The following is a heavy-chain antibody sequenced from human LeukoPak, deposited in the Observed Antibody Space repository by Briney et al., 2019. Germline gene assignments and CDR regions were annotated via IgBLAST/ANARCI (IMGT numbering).Heavy chain of an antibody. CDR2: IHYSGRA. Sequence: SDTLSLTCTVSGGSINGHYWTWLRQPPGKGLERIGQIHYSGRADYNPSLKRRVTISVDTSKNQISLNLNSVTAADTAVYYCARFGVDYDMDVWGQGTTVAVSS. D-gene: IGHD3-16*01. CDR3: ARFGVDYDMDV. V-gene: IGHV4-59*07. J-gene: IGHJ6*02. CDR1: GGSINGHY.